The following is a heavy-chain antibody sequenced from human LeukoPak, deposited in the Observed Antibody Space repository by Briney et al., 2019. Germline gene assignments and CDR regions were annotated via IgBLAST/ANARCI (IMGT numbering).Heavy chain of an antibody. CDR3: AKEVEMATINYYFDY. CDR1: GGSISSYY. J-gene: IGHJ4*02. Sequence: SETLSLTCTVSGGSISSYYWSWIRQPPGKGLEWIGYIYYSGSTNYNPSLKSRVTISVDTSKNQFSLKLSSVTAADTAVYYCAKEVEMATINYYFDYWGQGILVTVSS. CDR2: IYYSGST. V-gene: IGHV4-59*01. D-gene: IGHD5-24*01.